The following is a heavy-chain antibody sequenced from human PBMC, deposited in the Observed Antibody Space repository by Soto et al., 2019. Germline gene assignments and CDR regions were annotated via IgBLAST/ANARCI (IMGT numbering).Heavy chain of an antibody. CDR3: ARDPFGLHLGELSLSAFDI. D-gene: IGHD3-16*02. CDR2: IIPILGIA. Sequence: QVQLVQSGAEVKKPGSSVKVSCKASGGTFSSYTISWVRQAPGQGLEWMGRIIPILGIANYAQKFQGRVTITADKSTSTAYMELSSLRSEDTAVYYCARDPFGLHLGELSLSAFDIWGQGTMVTVSS. J-gene: IGHJ3*02. V-gene: IGHV1-69*08. CDR1: GGTFSSYT.